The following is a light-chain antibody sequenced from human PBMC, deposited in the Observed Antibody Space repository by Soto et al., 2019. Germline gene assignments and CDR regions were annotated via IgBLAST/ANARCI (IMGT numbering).Light chain of an antibody. Sequence: DIPMTQSPSTLFASVGERVTITCRASQSISSWLAWYQQKPGKAPKLLIYQASSLESGVPSRFSGSGSGTEFTLTFSSLQPDDFATYYCQQYYTYPYTFGQGTKLEIK. J-gene: IGKJ2*01. CDR1: QSISSW. V-gene: IGKV1-5*03. CDR2: QAS. CDR3: QQYYTYPYT.